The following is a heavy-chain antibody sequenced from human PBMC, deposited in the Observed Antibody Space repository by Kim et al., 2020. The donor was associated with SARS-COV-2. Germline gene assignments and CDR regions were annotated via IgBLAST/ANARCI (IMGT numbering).Heavy chain of an antibody. J-gene: IGHJ6*02. D-gene: IGHD7-27*01. CDR3: ARGWELGTYYYYGMDV. V-gene: IGHV3-21*01. CDR2: ISSSSSYI. Sequence: GGSLRLSCAASGFTFSSYSMNWVRQAPGKGLEWVSSISSSSSYIYYADSVKGRFTISRDNAKNSLYLQMNSLRAEDTAVYYCARGWELGTYYYYGMDVWGQGTTVTVSS. CDR1: GFTFSSYS.